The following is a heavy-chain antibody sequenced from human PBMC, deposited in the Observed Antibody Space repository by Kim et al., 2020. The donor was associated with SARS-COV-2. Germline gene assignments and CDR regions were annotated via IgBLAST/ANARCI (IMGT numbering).Heavy chain of an antibody. Sequence: SETLSLTCTVSDASISSYYWNWIRQPPGKGLEWIGYIDYSGNTNYNPSLKSRVTISVDTSTNQFSLWLSSVTAADTAVYYCASKRGYSGFDLWGQGILVTVSS. J-gene: IGHJ5*02. CDR1: DASISSYY. V-gene: IGHV4-59*13. CDR3: ASKRGYSGFDL. D-gene: IGHD5-12*01. CDR2: IDYSGNT.